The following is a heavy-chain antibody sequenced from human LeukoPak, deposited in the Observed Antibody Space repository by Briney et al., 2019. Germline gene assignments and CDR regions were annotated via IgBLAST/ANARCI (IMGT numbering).Heavy chain of an antibody. V-gene: IGHV1-69*05. J-gene: IGHJ6*03. D-gene: IGHD4-17*01. CDR3: ARDLYGDLDNPNYYYYYYMDV. CDR1: GGTFSSYA. CDR2: IIPIFGTA. Sequence: ASVKVSCKASGGTFSSYAISWVRQAPGQGLEWMGGIIPIFGTANYAQKFQGRVTITTDESTSTAYMELSSLRSEDTAVYYCARDLYGDLDNPNYYYYYYMDVWGKGTTVTVSS.